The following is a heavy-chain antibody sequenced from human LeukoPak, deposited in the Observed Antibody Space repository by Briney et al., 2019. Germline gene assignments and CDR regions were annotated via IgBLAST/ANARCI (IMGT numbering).Heavy chain of an antibody. Sequence: SETLSLTCTVSGGSISSSSYYWGWIRQPPGKGLEWSGSIYYSGSTYYNPSLKSRVTISVDTSKNQFSLKLSSVTAADMAVYYCARLSFGWYPFDYWGQGTLVTVSS. J-gene: IGHJ4*02. CDR1: GGSISSSSYY. CDR2: IYYSGST. V-gene: IGHV4-39*01. CDR3: ARLSFGWYPFDY. D-gene: IGHD6-19*01.